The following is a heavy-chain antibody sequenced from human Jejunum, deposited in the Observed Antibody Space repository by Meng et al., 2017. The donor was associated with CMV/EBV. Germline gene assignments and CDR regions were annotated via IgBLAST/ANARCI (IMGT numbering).Heavy chain of an antibody. D-gene: IGHD3-3*01. CDR2: IHTTGST. Sequence: QVQLPESAAGVLKPSQTPFLTCVASGGSRGSGYYSWGWRHQPPGKVLEWIWYIHTTGSTYYNPYLKSRVDISLGTSRNHFSLTLSSVTAEDTAVYFCARGSIFVSFDSWGQGTLVTVSS. J-gene: IGHJ4*02. CDR3: ARGSIFVSFDS. V-gene: IGHV4-30-4*08. CDR1: GGSRGSGYYS.